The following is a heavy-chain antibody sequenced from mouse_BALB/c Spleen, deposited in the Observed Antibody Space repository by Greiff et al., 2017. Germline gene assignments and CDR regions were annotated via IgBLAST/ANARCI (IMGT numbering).Heavy chain of an antibody. CDR3: ARRNYYGYDGFAY. J-gene: IGHJ3*01. V-gene: IGHV3-2*02. CDR2: ISYSGST. Sequence: DVQLQESGPGLVKPSQSLSLTCTVTGYSITSDYAWNWIRQFPGNKLEWMGYISYSGSTSYNPSLKSRISITRDTSKNQFFLQLNSVTTEDTATYYCARRNYYGYDGFAYWGQGTLVTVSA. D-gene: IGHD1-2*01. CDR1: GYSITSDYA.